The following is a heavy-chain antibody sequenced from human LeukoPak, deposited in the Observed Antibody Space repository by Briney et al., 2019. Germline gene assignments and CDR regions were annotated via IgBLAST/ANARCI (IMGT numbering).Heavy chain of an antibody. D-gene: IGHD3-10*01. J-gene: IGHJ4*02. CDR2: INPNSGGT. Sequence: ASVKVSCKASGYTFTGYYMHWVRQAPGQGLEWMGWINPNSGGTNYAQKFQGWVTMTRDTSISTAYMELSRLRSDDTAVYYCARFRYYGSGSKYFDYWGQGTLVTVSS. CDR1: GYTFTGYY. V-gene: IGHV1-2*04. CDR3: ARFRYYGSGSKYFDY.